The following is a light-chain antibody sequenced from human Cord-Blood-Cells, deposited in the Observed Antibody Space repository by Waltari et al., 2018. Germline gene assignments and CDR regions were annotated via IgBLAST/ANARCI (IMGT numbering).Light chain of an antibody. CDR3: AAWDVILSGPVV. Sequence: QSVLTQPPSASGTPGQRVTISCSGSSTNIGSNYVYWYQQLPGTAPKLLIYRNNRRPSGVPDRFSVSKSGTSASLAISGLRSEDEADYYCAAWDVILSGPVVFGGGTKLTVL. CDR1: STNIGSNY. CDR2: RNN. V-gene: IGLV1-47*01. J-gene: IGLJ2*01.